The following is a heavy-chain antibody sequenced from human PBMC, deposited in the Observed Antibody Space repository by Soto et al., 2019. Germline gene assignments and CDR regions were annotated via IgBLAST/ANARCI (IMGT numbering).Heavy chain of an antibody. J-gene: IGHJ4*02. V-gene: IGHV3-74*01. CDR2: INGEGGYR. D-gene: IGHD1-1*01. Sequence: EVQLVESGGGLVQPGGSLRLSCAASGFTFSNHWMHWFRQAPGKGLVWVSRINGEGGYRDYAESVKGRFTIARDNAKNTLYLQMNSLRAEDTAVYYCARDANWSLDHWGQGTLVTVSS. CDR1: GFTFSNHW. CDR3: ARDANWSLDH.